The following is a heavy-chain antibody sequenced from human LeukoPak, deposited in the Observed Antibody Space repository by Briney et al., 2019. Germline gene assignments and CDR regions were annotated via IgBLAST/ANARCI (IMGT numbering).Heavy chain of an antibody. V-gene: IGHV1-18*01. CDR3: ARDQDYDILSGYSSAY. CDR2: ISGHIAHT. CDR1: GYTFTSYG. D-gene: IGHD3-9*01. Sequence: ASVKVSCKASGYTFTSYGISWVRQAPGQGLGWMGWISGHIAHTNYAQKLQGRVTMTIDTSTSTAYMELGSLRSDDTAVYYCARDQDYDILSGYSSAYWGQGTLVSVSS. J-gene: IGHJ4*02.